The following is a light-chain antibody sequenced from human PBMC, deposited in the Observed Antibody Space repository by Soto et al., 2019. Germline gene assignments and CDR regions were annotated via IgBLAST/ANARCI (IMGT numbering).Light chain of an antibody. CDR2: DAS. CDR1: QSVSSY. Sequence: EIVLTQSPATLSLSPGESATLSCRASQSVSSYLAWYQQKPGQAPRLLIYDASNRATGIPARFSGSGSGTEFTLTISSLQPDDFATYYCQQYNSYLVTFGQGTKVDI. V-gene: IGKV3-11*01. CDR3: QQYNSYLVT. J-gene: IGKJ1*01.